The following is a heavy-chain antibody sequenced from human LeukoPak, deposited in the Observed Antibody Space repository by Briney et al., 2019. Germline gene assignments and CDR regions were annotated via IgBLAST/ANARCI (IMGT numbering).Heavy chain of an antibody. J-gene: IGHJ6*02. CDR3: ARENYGDYVGYYYYGMDV. D-gene: IGHD4-17*01. V-gene: IGHV1-8*02. Sequence: ASVKVSCKASGYTFTGYYMHWVRQAPGQGLEWMGWMNPNSGNTGYAQKFQGRVTMTRNTSISTAYMELSSLRSEDTAVYYCARENYGDYVGYYYYGMDVWGQGTTVTVSS. CDR1: GYTFTGYY. CDR2: MNPNSGNT.